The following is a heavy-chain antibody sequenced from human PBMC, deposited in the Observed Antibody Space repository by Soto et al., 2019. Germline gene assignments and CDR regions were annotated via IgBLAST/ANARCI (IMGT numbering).Heavy chain of an antibody. V-gene: IGHV1-69*04. CDR3: ARDTRTVTNNYYYYGMDV. Sequence: ASVKVSCKASGGTFSSYTISWVRQAPGQGLEWMGRIIPILGIANYAQKFQGRVTITADKSTSTAYMELSSLRSEDTAVYYCARDTRTVTNNYYYYGMDVWGQGTTVTVSS. J-gene: IGHJ6*02. CDR2: IIPILGIA. CDR1: GGTFSSYT. D-gene: IGHD4-17*01.